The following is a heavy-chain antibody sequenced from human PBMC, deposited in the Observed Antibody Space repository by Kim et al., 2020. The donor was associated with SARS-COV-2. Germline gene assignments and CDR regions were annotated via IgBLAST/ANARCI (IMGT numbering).Heavy chain of an antibody. Sequence: ASVKVSCKASGYTFTSYYMHWVRQAPGQGLEWMGIINPSGGSTSYAQKFQGRVTMTRDTSTSTVYMELSSLRSEDTAVYYCARDRIHKAANYGMDVWGQGTTVTVSS. V-gene: IGHV1-46*01. CDR2: INPSGGST. D-gene: IGHD2-15*01. CDR3: ARDRIHKAANYGMDV. CDR1: GYTFTSYY. J-gene: IGHJ6*02.